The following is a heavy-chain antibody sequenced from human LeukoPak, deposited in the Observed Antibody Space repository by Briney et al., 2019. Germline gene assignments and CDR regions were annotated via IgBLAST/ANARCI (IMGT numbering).Heavy chain of an antibody. J-gene: IGHJ4*02. CDR1: GFNFHAHG. Sequence: GGSLRLSCVASGFNFHAHGMNWVRQPPGKGLEWVSGISGNGGTISYADSVKGRFAISRDNTKNSLYLQMDSLRAEDTGVYYCARSNQADDYWGQGTLVTVSS. V-gene: IGHV3-20*04. D-gene: IGHD1-14*01. CDR2: ISGNGGTI. CDR3: ARSNQADDY.